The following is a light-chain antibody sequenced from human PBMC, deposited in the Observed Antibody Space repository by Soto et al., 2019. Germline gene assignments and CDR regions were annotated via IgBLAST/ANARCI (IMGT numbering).Light chain of an antibody. CDR3: QQYNNWPRT. Sequence: EIVLTQSPATLSLSPGERATLSCRASQSVSSYLAWYQQRPGQAPRLLIYDASNRATGIPARFSGSGSGTDFTLTISSLQSEDFAVYYCQQYNNWPRTFGGGTKVDIK. V-gene: IGKV3-11*01. J-gene: IGKJ4*01. CDR2: DAS. CDR1: QSVSSY.